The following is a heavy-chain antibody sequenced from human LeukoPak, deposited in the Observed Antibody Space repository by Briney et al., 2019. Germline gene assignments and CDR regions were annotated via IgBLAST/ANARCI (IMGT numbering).Heavy chain of an antibody. CDR1: GFTFSSYE. CDR2: ISSRSTTI. V-gene: IGHV3-48*03. J-gene: IGHJ4*02. CDR3: ARGPRGYSGSATGYFFDF. Sequence: GGSLRLSCAASGFTFSSYEMHWVRQAPGKGLEWISYISSRSTTIYYADSVKGRFTISRDNAKNSLFLEMNSLRAEDTATYYCARGPRGYSGSATGYFFDFWGQGTLVTVSS. D-gene: IGHD5-12*01.